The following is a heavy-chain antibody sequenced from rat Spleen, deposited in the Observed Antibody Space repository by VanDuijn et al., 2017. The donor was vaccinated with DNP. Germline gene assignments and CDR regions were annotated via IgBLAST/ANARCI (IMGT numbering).Heavy chain of an antibody. CDR2: TINSGGTT. J-gene: IGHJ3*01. CDR1: GFTFSDYY. V-gene: IGHV5-25*01. D-gene: IGHD1-9*01. Sequence: EVQLVESGGGLVQPGRSLKLSCAASGFTFSDYYMAWVRQAPTQGLEWVASTINSGGTTYYRDSVKGRFTISRDNAKSTLYLQMNSLRSEDTATYYCTRRGTTGILAYWGQGTLVTVSS. CDR3: TRRGTTGILAY.